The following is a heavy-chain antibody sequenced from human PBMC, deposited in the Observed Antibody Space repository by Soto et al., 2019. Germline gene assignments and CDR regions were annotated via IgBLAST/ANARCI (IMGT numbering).Heavy chain of an antibody. V-gene: IGHV1-2*01. Sequence: QLHLVQSGAVVKKPGASVTVSCSASGYPVTAYYMHWVRQAPGRGLEWMGGINPATGAAKYTKTFQGRVTTTRDTSTSTVFMELSGLTSEDTAVFYGAGGGGVGVAGSAAFDMWGQGTLVTVSS. CDR2: INPATGAA. CDR3: AGGGGVGVAGSAAFDM. J-gene: IGHJ3*02. CDR1: GYPVTAYY. D-gene: IGHD3-3*01.